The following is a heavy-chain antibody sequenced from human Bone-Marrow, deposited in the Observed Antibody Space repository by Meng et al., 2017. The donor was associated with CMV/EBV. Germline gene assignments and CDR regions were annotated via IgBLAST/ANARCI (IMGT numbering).Heavy chain of an antibody. V-gene: IGHV1-2*02. D-gene: IGHD2-2*02. CDR2: INPNSGGT. CDR3: AKSSTFCSSTSCYSGNAFDI. J-gene: IGHJ3*02. CDR1: GYTFTGYY. Sequence: ASVKVSCKASGYTFTGYYMHWVRQAPGQGLEWMGWINPNSGGTNYAQKFQGRVTMTRDTSISTAYMELSRLRSDDTAVYYCAKSSTFCSSTSCYSGNAFDIWGQGTMVTVSS.